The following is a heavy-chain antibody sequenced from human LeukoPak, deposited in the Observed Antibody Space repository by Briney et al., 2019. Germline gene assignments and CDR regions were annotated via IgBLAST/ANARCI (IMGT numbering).Heavy chain of an antibody. D-gene: IGHD3-10*01. Sequence: SQTLSLTCAVSGGSISSGGYSWSWIRQPPGKGLEWIGYIYHSGSTYYNPSLKSRVTISVDRSKNQFSLKLSSVTAADTAVYYCAREDMVRGVRFDYWSQGTLVTVSS. CDR1: GGSISSGGYS. J-gene: IGHJ4*02. CDR2: IYHSGST. V-gene: IGHV4-30-2*01. CDR3: AREDMVRGVRFDY.